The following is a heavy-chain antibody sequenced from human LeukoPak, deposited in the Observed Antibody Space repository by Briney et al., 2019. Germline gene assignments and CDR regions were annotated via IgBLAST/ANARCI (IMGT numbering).Heavy chain of an antibody. CDR3: ARRNYYGSGSSNWFDP. D-gene: IGHD3-10*01. V-gene: IGHV5-51*01. Sequence: GGSLQISCKGAGCSFTSYWIGWGRQMPGKGLEGMGVIYPGDSDTRYSPSFQGQVTISADKSISTAYLQWSSLKASDTAMYYCARRNYYGSGSSNWFDPWGQGTLVTVSS. J-gene: IGHJ5*02. CDR1: GCSFTSYW. CDR2: IYPGDSDT.